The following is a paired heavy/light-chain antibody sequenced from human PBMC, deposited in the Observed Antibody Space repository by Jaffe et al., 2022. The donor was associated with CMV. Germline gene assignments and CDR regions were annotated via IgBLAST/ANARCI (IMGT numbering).Heavy chain of an antibody. CDR1: GYTFSDYD. Sequence: QVQLVQSGAEVKKPGASVKISCKASGYTFSDYDMHWVRQAPGQGFEWIGRIQNTGDRTTYAQKFQGRVTVTRDSSTSTLYMELSSLRSDDTGLYYCTRDWFGSYEHWGQGTLVTVSS. CDR3: TRDWFGSYEH. CDR2: IQNTGDRT. D-gene: IGHD3-10*01. V-gene: IGHV1-46*01. J-gene: IGHJ4*02.
Light chain of an antibody. V-gene: IGKV2-30*02. J-gene: IGKJ2*01. CDR3: MQGTHWPYT. CDR2: RVS. CDR1: QSLIHRNGNTY. Sequence: DAVMTQSPLSLPVTLGQSASISCRSSQSLIHRNGNTYLNWYHQRPGQSPRRLIYRVSTRDSGVPDRFSGSESGTDFTLVISSVEAEDAGVYFCMQGTHWPYTFGQGTKLEIK.